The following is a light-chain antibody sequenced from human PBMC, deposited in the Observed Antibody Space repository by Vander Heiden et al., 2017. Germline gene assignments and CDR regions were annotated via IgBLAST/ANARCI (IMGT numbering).Light chain of an antibody. CDR2: CAS. CDR3: QKYDVIPHT. CDR1: QSILDSSNSKNY. V-gene: IGKV4-1*01. J-gene: IGKJ2*01. Sequence: IVMTQSPASPAVSLGERATINCKSSQSILDSSNSKNYLAWYQQKPGKPPKLLIYCASTLESGVPDRFSGSGSGTDFTLTISSLQPEDVAVYYCQKYDVIPHTFGQGTKLEIK.